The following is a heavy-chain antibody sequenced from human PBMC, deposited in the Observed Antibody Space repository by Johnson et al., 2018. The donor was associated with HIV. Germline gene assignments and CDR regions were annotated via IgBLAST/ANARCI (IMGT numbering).Heavy chain of an antibody. CDR2: ISYDGSNK. Sequence: QVQLVESGGGVVQPGRSLSLSCAASGFTFSSYAMYWVRQAPGKGLEWVAFISYDGSNKYYADSVKGRFTISRDNSKNTLYLQMNSLRAEDTAVYYCTTDIPVIVLGGPDIWGQGTMVTVSS. J-gene: IGHJ3*02. CDR3: TTDIPVIVLGGPDI. V-gene: IGHV3-30-3*01. D-gene: IGHD2-8*02. CDR1: GFTFSSYA.